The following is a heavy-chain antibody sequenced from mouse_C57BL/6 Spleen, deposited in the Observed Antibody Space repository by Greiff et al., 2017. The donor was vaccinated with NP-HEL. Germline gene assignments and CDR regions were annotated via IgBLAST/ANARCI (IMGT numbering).Heavy chain of an antibody. V-gene: IGHV5-9*01. J-gene: IGHJ4*01. CDR2: ISGGGGNT. CDR3: ARHIYRDAMDY. Sequence: EVQVVESGGGLVKPGGSLKLSCAASGFTFSSYTMSWVRQTPEKRLEWVATISGGGGNTYYPDSVKGRFTISRDNAKNTLYLQMSSLRSEDTALYYCARHIYRDAMDYWGQGTSVTVSS. CDR1: GFTFSSYT. D-gene: IGHD2-12*01.